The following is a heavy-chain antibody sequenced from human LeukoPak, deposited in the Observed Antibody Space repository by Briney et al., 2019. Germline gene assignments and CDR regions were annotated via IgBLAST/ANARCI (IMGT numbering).Heavy chain of an antibody. CDR2: ISASGST. D-gene: IGHD4-17*01. Sequence: SETLSLTCIVSNGSISIYYWSWVRQPAGKGLEWIGRISASGSTNYNPSLKSRVTMSVDTSKNQFSLKLSSVTAADTAVYYCAREITVTRPFDYWGQGTLVTVSS. J-gene: IGHJ4*02. CDR1: NGSISIYY. V-gene: IGHV4-4*07. CDR3: AREITVTRPFDY.